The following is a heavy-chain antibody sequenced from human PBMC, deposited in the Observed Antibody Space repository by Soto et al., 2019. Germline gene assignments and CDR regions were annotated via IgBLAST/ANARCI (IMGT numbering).Heavy chain of an antibody. V-gene: IGHV4-59*01. CDR3: ARSYSTSWWFDP. CDR2: IYYSGST. CDR1: GGSISSYY. J-gene: IGHJ5*02. Sequence: SETLSLPCTVSGGSISSYYWRWITQPPGKGLEWIGYIYYSGSTNYNPSLKSRVTISVDTSKNQFSLKLSSVTAADTAVYYGARSYSTSWWFDPWGKGTLVTVSS. D-gene: IGHD2-15*01.